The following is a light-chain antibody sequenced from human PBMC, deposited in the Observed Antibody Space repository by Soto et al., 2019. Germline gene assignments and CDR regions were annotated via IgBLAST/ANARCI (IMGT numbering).Light chain of an antibody. J-gene: IGKJ5*01. CDR3: QQSYSILIT. Sequence: AIRMTKSPSSFSASTGDRVTITCRASQGISSYLAWYQQKPGKAPKLLICAASTLQSGVPSRFSGSGSGTDFTLTISCLQSEDFATYYCQQSYSILITFGQGTRLEI. V-gene: IGKV1-8*01. CDR1: QGISSY. CDR2: AAS.